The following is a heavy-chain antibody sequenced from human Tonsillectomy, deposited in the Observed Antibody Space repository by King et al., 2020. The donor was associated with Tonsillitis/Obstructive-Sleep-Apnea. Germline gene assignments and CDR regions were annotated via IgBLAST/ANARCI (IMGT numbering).Heavy chain of an antibody. V-gene: IGHV3-74*01. Sequence: VQLVESGGGLVQPGGSLRLSCAASGFTFSSYWMHWVRQAPGKGLVWVSRINSDGSSTSYADSVKGRFTISRDNAKNTLYLQMNSLRAEDTAVYYCARDRLLYYPIYSDAFDIRGQGTMVTVSS. CDR3: ARDRLLYYPIYSDAFDI. J-gene: IGHJ3*02. CDR1: GFTFSSYW. D-gene: IGHD3-10*01. CDR2: INSDGSST.